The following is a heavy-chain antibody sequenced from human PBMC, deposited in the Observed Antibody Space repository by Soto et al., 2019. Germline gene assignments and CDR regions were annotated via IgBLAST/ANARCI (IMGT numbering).Heavy chain of an antibody. CDR1: VGSVSGYY. CDR2: INHSGST. Sequence: SETLSLTCAVYVGSVSGYYWSWIGEPQGKGLEWIGEINHSGSTNYNPSLKSRVTISVDTSKNQFYLKLSSVTAADTAVYYCARDESSSWYKLGDYYYGMDVWGKGTTVT. CDR3: ARDESSSWYKLGDYYYGMDV. V-gene: IGHV4-34*01. D-gene: IGHD6-13*01. J-gene: IGHJ6*04.